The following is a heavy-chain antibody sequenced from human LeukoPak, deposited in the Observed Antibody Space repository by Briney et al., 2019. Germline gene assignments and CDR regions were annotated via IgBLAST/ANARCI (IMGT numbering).Heavy chain of an antibody. V-gene: IGHV1-18*01. CDR3: ARPQAVAGPFDY. J-gene: IGHJ4*02. CDR1: GYTFTSYG. Sequence: GASVNVAFKASGYTFTSYGISWVRQAPGQGLERMGWISAYNGNTNYAQKLQGRVTMTTDTSTSTAYMELRSLRSDDTAVYYCARPQAVAGPFDYWGQGTPVTVSS. CDR2: ISAYNGNT. D-gene: IGHD6-19*01.